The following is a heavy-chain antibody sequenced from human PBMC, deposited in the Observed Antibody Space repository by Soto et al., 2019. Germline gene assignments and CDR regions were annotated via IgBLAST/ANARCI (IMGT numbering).Heavy chain of an antibody. CDR2: IYFSGDT. D-gene: IGHD6-19*01. V-gene: IGHV4-30-4*01. CDR3: ARRFVGGTYPNGFDP. Sequence: PSETLSLTCTVSDGSISSGAYYWSWIRQPPGKGLEWIGYIYFSGDTYYNPSLEGRLSISRDTSKNQFFLRLSSVTAADTAVYYCARRFVGGTYPNGFDPWGQGTLVTVSS. J-gene: IGHJ5*02. CDR1: DGSISSGAYY.